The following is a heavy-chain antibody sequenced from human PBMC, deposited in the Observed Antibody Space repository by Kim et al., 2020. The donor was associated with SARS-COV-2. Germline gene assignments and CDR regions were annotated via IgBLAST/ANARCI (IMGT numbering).Heavy chain of an antibody. CDR3: ARDGTPMNKGGYYFDY. D-gene: IGHD1-1*01. J-gene: IGHJ4*02. CDR2: ISYDGSNK. V-gene: IGHV3-30-3*01. Sequence: GGSLRLSCAASGFTFSSYAMHWVRQAPGKGLEWVAVISYDGSNKYYADSVKGRFTISRDNSKNTLYLQMNSLRAEDTAVYYCARDGTPMNKGGYYFDYWGQGTLVTVSS. CDR1: GFTFSSYA.